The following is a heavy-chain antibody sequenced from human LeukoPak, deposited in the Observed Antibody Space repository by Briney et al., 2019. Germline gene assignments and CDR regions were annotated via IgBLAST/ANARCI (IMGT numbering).Heavy chain of an antibody. D-gene: IGHD2-2*01. J-gene: IGHJ3*02. Sequence: PGGSLRLSCAASGFTFSSYSMNWVRQAPGKGLAGVSYISSSSSTIYYADSVKGRFTISRDNAKNSLYLQMNSLRAEDTAVYYGARGEDIVVVPAALAFDIWGQGTMVTVSS. V-gene: IGHV3-48*01. CDR2: ISSSSSTI. CDR3: ARGEDIVVVPAALAFDI. CDR1: GFTFSSYS.